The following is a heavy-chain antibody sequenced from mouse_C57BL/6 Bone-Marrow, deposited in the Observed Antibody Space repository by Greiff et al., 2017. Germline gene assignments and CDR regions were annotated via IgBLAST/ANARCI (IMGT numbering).Heavy chain of an antibody. CDR2: ISYDGSN. CDR1: GYSITSGYY. V-gene: IGHV3-6*01. Sequence: ESGPGLVKPSQSLSLTCSVTGYSITSGYYWNWIRQFPGNKLEWMGYISYDGSNNYNPSLKNRISITRDTSKNQFFLKLNSVTTEDTATYYCAKLRRAMDDWCQGTSVTVSS. CDR3: AKLRRAMDD. D-gene: IGHD1-2*01. J-gene: IGHJ4*01.